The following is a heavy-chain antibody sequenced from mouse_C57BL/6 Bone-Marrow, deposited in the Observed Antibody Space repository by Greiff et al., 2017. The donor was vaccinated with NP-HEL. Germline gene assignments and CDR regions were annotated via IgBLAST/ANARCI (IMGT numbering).Heavy chain of an antibody. Sequence: QVQLQQPGAELVRPGSSVKLSCKASGYTFTSYWMHWVKQRPIQGLEWIGNIDPSDSETHYNQKFKDKATLTVDKSSSTAYMQLSSLTSEDSAVYYCATITTVRDFDYWGQGTTLTVSS. D-gene: IGHD1-1*01. CDR3: ATITTVRDFDY. V-gene: IGHV1-52*01. CDR1: GYTFTSYW. CDR2: IDPSDSET. J-gene: IGHJ2*01.